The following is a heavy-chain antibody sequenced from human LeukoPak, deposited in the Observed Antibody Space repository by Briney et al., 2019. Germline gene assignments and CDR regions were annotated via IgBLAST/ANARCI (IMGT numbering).Heavy chain of an antibody. CDR3: ARLSDSSGYYYLDY. Sequence: APVKVSCKASGYTFTGCYMHWVRQAPGQGLEWMGWINPNSGGTNYAQKFQGRVTMTRDTSISTAYMELSRLRSDDAAVYYCARLSDSSGYYYLDYWGQGTLVTVSS. V-gene: IGHV1-2*02. J-gene: IGHJ4*02. CDR2: INPNSGGT. D-gene: IGHD3-22*01. CDR1: GYTFTGCY.